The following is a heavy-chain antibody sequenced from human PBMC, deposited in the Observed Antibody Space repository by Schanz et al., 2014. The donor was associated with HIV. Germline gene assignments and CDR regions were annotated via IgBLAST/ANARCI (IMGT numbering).Heavy chain of an antibody. J-gene: IGHJ5*02. CDR2: ISYDGSNK. D-gene: IGHD6-19*01. V-gene: IGHV3-30*18. CDR3: AKDFMDSNGWVYSLDP. CDR1: GFTFSTYA. Sequence: QVQLVESGGGVVQPGKSLRLSCVASGFTFSTYAMHWVRQAPGKGLEWVAVISYDGSNKYYADSVKGRFSISRDNSKTTLYLHMSSLRADDTAVYYCAKDFMDSNGWVYSLDPWGQGTLVTVSP.